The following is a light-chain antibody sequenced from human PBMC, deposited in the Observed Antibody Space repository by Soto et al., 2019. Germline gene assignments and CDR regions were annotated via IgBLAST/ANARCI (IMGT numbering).Light chain of an antibody. CDR2: DNN. CDR3: GTWDSSLSAVV. Sequence: QSVLTQPPSVSAAPGQKVTISCSGSSSNIGKNYVSWYQQLPGTAPKLLIYDNNKRPSGILDRFSGSKSGTSATLGITGLQTGDEADYYCGTWDSSLSAVVFGGGTKLTVL. V-gene: IGLV1-51*01. J-gene: IGLJ2*01. CDR1: SSNIGKNY.